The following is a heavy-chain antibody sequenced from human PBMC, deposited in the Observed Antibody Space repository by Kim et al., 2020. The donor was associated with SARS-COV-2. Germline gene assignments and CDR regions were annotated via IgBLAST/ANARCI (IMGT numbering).Heavy chain of an antibody. CDR3: ARSRPPALVGGNSGADSVYFDY. Sequence: SETLSLTCAVYGGSFSGYYWSWIRQPPGKGLEWIGEINHSGSTNYNPSLKSRVTISVDTSKNQFSLKLSSVTAADTAVYYCARSRPPALVGGNSGADSVYFDYWGQGTLVTVSS. V-gene: IGHV4-34*01. D-gene: IGHD2-21*02. CDR1: GGSFSGYY. J-gene: IGHJ4*02. CDR2: INHSGST.